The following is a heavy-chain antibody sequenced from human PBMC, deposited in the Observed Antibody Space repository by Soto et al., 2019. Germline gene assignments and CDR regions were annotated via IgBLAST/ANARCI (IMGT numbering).Heavy chain of an antibody. J-gene: IGHJ5*02. V-gene: IGHV4-4*02. CDR3: ARDVAAPYRNWFDP. D-gene: IGHD6-19*01. Sequence: PSETLSLTCAVSGGSISSSNWWSWVRQPPGKGLEWIGEIYHSGSTNYNPSLKSRVTISVDKSKNQFSLKLSSVTAADTAVYYCARDVAAPYRNWFDPWGQGTLVTVS. CDR2: IYHSGST. CDR1: GGSISSSNW.